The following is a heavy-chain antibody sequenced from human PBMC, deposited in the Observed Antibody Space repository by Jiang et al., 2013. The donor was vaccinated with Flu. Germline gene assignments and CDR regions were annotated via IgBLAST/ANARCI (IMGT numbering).Heavy chain of an antibody. J-gene: IGHJ4*02. D-gene: IGHD2-21*02. CDR3: ATTGFSCGGDCYSGYYFDY. Sequence: AEVKKPGSSVKVSCKASGGTFSSYAISWVRQAPGQGLEWMGGIIPIFGTANYAQKFQGRVTITADKSTSTAYMELSSLRSEDTAVYYCATTGFSCGGDCYSGYYFDYWGQGTLVTVSS. CDR2: IIPIFGTA. CDR1: GGTFSSYA. V-gene: IGHV1-69*06.